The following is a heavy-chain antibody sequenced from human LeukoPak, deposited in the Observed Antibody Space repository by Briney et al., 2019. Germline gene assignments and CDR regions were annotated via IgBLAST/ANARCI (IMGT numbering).Heavy chain of an antibody. D-gene: IGHD3-22*01. CDR3: AKDSSADPYYFDY. Sequence: SGGSLRLSCAASGFTFSSYAMSWVRQAPGKGLEWVSAISGSGGSTYYADPVKGRFTISRDNSKNTLYLQMNSLRAEDTAVYYCAKDSSADPYYFDYWGQGTLVTVSS. V-gene: IGHV3-23*01. J-gene: IGHJ4*02. CDR2: ISGSGGST. CDR1: GFTFSSYA.